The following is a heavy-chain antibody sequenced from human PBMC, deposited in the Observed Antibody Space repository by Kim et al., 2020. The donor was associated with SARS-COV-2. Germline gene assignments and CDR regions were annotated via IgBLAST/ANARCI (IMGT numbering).Heavy chain of an antibody. CDR3: VREGYSGNNLGDFDY. Sequence: GGSLRLSCAASGFTFSSYAMHWVRQAPGKGLDWVAVISNDGTIEYYTDSVKGRFTISRDNSKNTLHLQMTSLRAEDTALYYCVREGYSGNNLGDFDYWG. J-gene: IGHJ4*01. CDR1: GFTFSSYA. V-gene: IGHV3-30*04. D-gene: IGHD1-26*01. CDR2: ISNDGTIE.